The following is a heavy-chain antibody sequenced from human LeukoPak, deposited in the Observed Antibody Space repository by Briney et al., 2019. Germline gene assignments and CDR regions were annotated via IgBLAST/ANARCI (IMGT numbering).Heavy chain of an antibody. CDR2: INPSVGST. V-gene: IGHV1-46*01. CDR1: GYTFTSYY. J-gene: IGHJ4*02. CDR3: ARDNTAVAGRVIHY. Sequence: EASVKVSCKASGYTFTSYYIHWVRQAPGRGLEWMGIINPSVGSTTYAQNFQGRVTMTRYTSTSSVYMELSSLRSEDTAVYYCARDNTAVAGRVIHYWGQGTLVTVSS. D-gene: IGHD6-19*01.